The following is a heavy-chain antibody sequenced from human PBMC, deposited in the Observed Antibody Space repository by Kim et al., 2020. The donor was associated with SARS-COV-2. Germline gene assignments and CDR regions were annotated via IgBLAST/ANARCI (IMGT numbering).Heavy chain of an antibody. V-gene: IGHV1-69*13. CDR3: ARDIAVAGTIVGNSYGMDV. J-gene: IGHJ6*02. D-gene: IGHD6-19*01. CDR1: GGTFSSYA. Sequence: SVKVSCKASGGTFSSYAISWVRQAPGQGLEWMGGIIPIFGTANYAQKFQGRVTITADESTSTAYMELSSLRSEDTAVYYCARDIAVAGTIVGNSYGMDVWGQGTTVTVSS. CDR2: IIPIFGTA.